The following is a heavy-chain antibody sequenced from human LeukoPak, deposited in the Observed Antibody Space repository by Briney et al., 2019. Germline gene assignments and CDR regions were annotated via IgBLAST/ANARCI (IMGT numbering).Heavy chain of an antibody. CDR3: ARGGQLWPRDDY. Sequence: SETLSLTCTVSGGSVSSGSYYWSWIRQPPGKGLEWIGYISYSGSTNYNPSLKSRVTILADTSKNQFSLKLSSVTAADTAVYYCARGGQLWPRDDYWGQGTLVTVSS. CDR2: ISYSGST. J-gene: IGHJ4*02. D-gene: IGHD3-16*01. CDR1: GGSVSSGSYY. V-gene: IGHV4-61*01.